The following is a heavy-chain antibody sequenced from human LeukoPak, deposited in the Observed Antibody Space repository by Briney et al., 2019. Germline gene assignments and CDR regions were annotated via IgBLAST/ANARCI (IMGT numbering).Heavy chain of an antibody. CDR1: GGSISSYS. CDR3: ARRHIAVNPRSPGGFAP. J-gene: IGHJ5*02. D-gene: IGHD2-15*01. V-gene: IGHV4-59*08. CDR2: ISHSGTT. Sequence: SETLSLTCIVSGGSISSYSWNWIRQSPGKGLEWVGYISHSGTTSYNSSLKSRVTISVDTSKNQLSLKLTSVTAADTAVYYCARRHIAVNPRSPGGFAPWGQGTLVTVSS.